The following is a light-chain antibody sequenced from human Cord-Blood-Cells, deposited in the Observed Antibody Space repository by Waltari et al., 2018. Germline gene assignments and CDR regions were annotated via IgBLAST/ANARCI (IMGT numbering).Light chain of an antibody. CDR1: QDISNY. CDR3: QQYDNLRRT. Sequence: DIQMTQSPSSLSASVGDRVTITCQASQDISNYLNWYLKKPRKAPKLLIYDASNLETGVPARFSGSVSGTYFSFTISSLQPEDIATYYCQQYDNLRRTFGPGTKVDIK. J-gene: IGKJ3*01. V-gene: IGKV1-33*01. CDR2: DAS.